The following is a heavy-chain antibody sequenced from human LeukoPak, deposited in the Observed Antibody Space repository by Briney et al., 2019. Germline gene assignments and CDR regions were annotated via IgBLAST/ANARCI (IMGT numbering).Heavy chain of an antibody. D-gene: IGHD1/OR15-1a*01. J-gene: IGHJ6*02. CDR2: IYTSGST. V-gene: IGHV4-61*02. Sequence: PSETLSLTCAVSGGSISSGGYYWSWIRQPAGKGLEWIGRIYTSGSTNYNPSLKSRVTMSVDTSKNQFSLKLSSVTAADTAVYYCARDIYRYNWNTVGYYYYGMDVWGQGTTVTVSS. CDR3: ARDIYRYNWNTVGYYYYGMDV. CDR1: GGSISSGGYY.